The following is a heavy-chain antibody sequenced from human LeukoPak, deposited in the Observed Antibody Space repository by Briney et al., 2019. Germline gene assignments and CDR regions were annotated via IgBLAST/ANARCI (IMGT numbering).Heavy chain of an antibody. CDR1: GGTFSSYA. CDR3: ARDGVANPGAFDI. Sequence: SVKVPCKASGGTFSSYAISWVRQAPGQGLEWMGRIIPILGIANYAQKFQGRVTITADKSTSTAYMELSSLRSEDTAVYYCARDGVANPGAFDIWGQGTMVTVSS. J-gene: IGHJ3*02. CDR2: IIPILGIA. V-gene: IGHV1-69*04. D-gene: IGHD3-3*01.